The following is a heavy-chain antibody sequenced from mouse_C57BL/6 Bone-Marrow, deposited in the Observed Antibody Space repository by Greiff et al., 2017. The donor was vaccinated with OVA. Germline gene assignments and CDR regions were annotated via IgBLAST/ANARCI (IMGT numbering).Heavy chain of an antibody. D-gene: IGHD1-1*01. CDR3: AREDPPDYYGSLDY. J-gene: IGHJ2*01. V-gene: IGHV1-69*01. CDR1: GYTFTSYW. CDR2: IDPSDSYT. Sequence: QVQLQQSGAELVMPGASVKLSCKASGYTFTSYWMHWVKQRPGQGLEWIGEIDPSDSYTNYNQKFKGKSTLTVDKSSSTAYMQLSSLTSEDSAVYYCAREDPPDYYGSLDYWGQGTTLTVSS.